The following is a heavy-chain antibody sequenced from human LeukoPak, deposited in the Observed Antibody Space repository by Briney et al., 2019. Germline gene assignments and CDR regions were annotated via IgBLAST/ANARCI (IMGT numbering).Heavy chain of an antibody. J-gene: IGHJ4*02. CDR3: ARDTYDSSGYLVY. CDR1: GFTFSSYA. D-gene: IGHD3-22*01. V-gene: IGHV3-30*04. CDR2: ISYDGSNK. Sequence: GGSLRLSCAASGFTFSSYAMHWVRQAPGKGLEWVAVISYDGSNKYYADSVKGRFTISRDNSKNTLYLQMSSLRAEDTAVYYCARDTYDSSGYLVYWGQGTLVTVSS.